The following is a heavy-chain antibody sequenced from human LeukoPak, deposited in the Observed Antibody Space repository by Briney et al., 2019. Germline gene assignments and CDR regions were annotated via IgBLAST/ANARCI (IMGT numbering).Heavy chain of an antibody. CDR3: ARDQGYAYGSFDS. D-gene: IGHD5-18*01. CDR1: GGSVSSGGYY. V-gene: IGHV4-61*03. CDR2: IYNSGTT. Sequence: PSETLSLTCTVSGGSVSSGGYYWSWIRQPPGKGLEWIGHIYNSGTTHYNPSFKNRVTISVDTSKNHLALRLSSVTAADTAVYYCARDQGYAYGSFDSWGRGTLVTVSS. J-gene: IGHJ4*02.